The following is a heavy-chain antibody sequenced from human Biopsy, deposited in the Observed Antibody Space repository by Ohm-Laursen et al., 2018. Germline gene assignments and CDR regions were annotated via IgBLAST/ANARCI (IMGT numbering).Heavy chain of an antibody. Sequence: ASVKVSCKASGYTFTSYDITWVRQASGQGPEWIGWLNPVSGNSNFGQKFRGRVTVTSDTSISTAFLELSGLTSDDTATYYCGRAVRNQLLTDPWGQGTLVTVTS. CDR2: LNPVSGNS. CDR3: GRAVRNQLLTDP. J-gene: IGHJ5*02. V-gene: IGHV1-8*01. CDR1: GYTFTSYD. D-gene: IGHD1-7*01.